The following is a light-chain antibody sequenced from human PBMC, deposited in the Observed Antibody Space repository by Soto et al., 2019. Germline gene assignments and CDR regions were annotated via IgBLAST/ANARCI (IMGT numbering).Light chain of an antibody. J-gene: IGKJ1*01. CDR1: HSVGSNY. CDR2: AAS. V-gene: IGKV3-20*01. Sequence: EIVLTHSPGTLSLSPCERATLSRSASHSVGSNYLAWYQQEPGQAPKLLIYAASRRATGIPDRFSGSGSGTDFTLTISRLEPEDFAVYYCQQYGSSRTFGQGTKA. CDR3: QQYGSSRT.